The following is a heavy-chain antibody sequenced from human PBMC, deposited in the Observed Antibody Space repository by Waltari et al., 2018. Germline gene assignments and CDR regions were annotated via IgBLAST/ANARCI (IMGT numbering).Heavy chain of an antibody. V-gene: IGHV3-21*01. D-gene: IGHD6-13*01. Sequence: LQLQESGPGLVKPSETLSLTCTVSGGSISSSSYYWGWIRQAPGKGLEWVSSISSSSSYIYYADSVKGRFTISRDNAKNSLYLQMNSLRAEDTAVYYCARGSAAQGDYWGQGTLVTVSS. CDR3: ARGSAAQGDY. J-gene: IGHJ4*02. CDR1: GGSISSSS. CDR2: ISSSSSYI.